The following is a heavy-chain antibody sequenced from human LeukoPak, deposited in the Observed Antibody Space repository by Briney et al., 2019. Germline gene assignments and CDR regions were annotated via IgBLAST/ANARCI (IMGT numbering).Heavy chain of an antibody. J-gene: IGHJ4*02. CDR3: AKRREAMVRGVSCYFDY. CDR2: ISYDGSDK. D-gene: IGHD3-10*01. Sequence: LSGRSLRLSCAASGFTFGSYAMHWVRQAPGKGLEWVAIISYDGSDKYYADSVKGRFTISRDNSKNTLYLQMNSLRVEDTAVYYCAKRREAMVRGVSCYFDYWGQGTLVTVSS. CDR1: GFTFGSYA. V-gene: IGHV3-30*18.